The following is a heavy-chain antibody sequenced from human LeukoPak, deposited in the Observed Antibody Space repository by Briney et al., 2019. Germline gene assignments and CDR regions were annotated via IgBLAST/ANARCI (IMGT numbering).Heavy chain of an antibody. CDR1: GFTFSSYS. D-gene: IGHD6-19*01. CDR3: ARDYSGWGRDFDY. CDR2: ISSSSSYI. J-gene: IGHJ4*02. V-gene: IGHV3-21*01. Sequence: RGSLRLSCAASGFTFSSYSMNWVRQAPGKGLEWVSSISSSSSYIYYADSVKGRFTISRDNAKNSLYLQMNSLRAEDTAVYYCARDYSGWGRDFDYWGQGTLVTVSS.